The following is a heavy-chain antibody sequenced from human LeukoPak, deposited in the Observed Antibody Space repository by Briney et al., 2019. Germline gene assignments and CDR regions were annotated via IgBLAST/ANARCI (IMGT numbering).Heavy chain of an antibody. Sequence: ASVTVSCQASGYTFTGYYMHWLRQARGQGLDWMGWINPNSGGTNYAQKFQGRVTMTRDTSISTAYMELSRLRSDDTAVYYCARRPHRLAAGWFDPWGQGTLVTVSS. CDR2: INPNSGGT. CDR3: ARRPHRLAAGWFDP. J-gene: IGHJ5*02. CDR1: GYTFTGYY. V-gene: IGHV1-2*02. D-gene: IGHD3-9*01.